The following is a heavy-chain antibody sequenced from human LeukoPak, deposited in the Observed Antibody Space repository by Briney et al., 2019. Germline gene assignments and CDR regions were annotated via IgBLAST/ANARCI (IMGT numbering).Heavy chain of an antibody. CDR2: IYPGDSDT. V-gene: IGHV5-51*01. CDR3: YNFWSGIGRGYFHY. Sequence: GESLKISCKGSGYRFTSYWIGWVRQMPGKGLEWMGIIYPGDSDTRYSPSFQGQVTISADKSISTAYLQWSSLKASDTAVYYCYNFWSGIGRGYFHYWGQGTLVTVSS. CDR1: GYRFTSYW. D-gene: IGHD3-3*01. J-gene: IGHJ4*02.